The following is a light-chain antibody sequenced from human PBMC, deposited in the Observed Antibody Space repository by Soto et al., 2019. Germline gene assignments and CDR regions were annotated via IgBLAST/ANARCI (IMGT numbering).Light chain of an antibody. Sequence: QSALTQPASVSGSPGQSITISCTGISSDVGSYNLVSWYQQHPGKAPKLMIYEGSKRPSGVSNRFSGSKSGNTASLTISGLQAEDEAGYYCCSYAGSSTLVFGGGTKLTVL. CDR2: EGS. CDR3: CSYAGSSTLV. J-gene: IGLJ2*01. V-gene: IGLV2-23*01. CDR1: SSDVGSYNL.